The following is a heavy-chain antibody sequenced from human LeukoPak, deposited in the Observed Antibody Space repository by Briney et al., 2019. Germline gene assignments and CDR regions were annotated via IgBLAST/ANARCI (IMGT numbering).Heavy chain of an antibody. J-gene: IGHJ6*02. CDR3: ARAYCSGTTCSNYYYGMDV. Sequence: GRSLRLSCAASGFTFSTYGMHWVRQAPGKGLEWVAVIWFDGSNKFYTDSVKGRFTISRDNSKNTLYLQMNSLRGEDTAVYYCARAYCSGTTCSNYYYGMDVWGQGTTVTVSS. CDR2: IWFDGSNK. V-gene: IGHV3-33*01. D-gene: IGHD2-2*01. CDR1: GFTFSTYG.